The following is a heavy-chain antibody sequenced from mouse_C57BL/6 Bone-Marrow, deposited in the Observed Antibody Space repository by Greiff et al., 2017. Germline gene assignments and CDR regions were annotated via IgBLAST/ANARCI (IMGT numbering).Heavy chain of an antibody. D-gene: IGHD4-1*01. CDR3: AKLGPWFAY. CDR2: IYPGDGDT. CDR1: GYAFSSSW. V-gene: IGHV1-82*01. Sequence: VQLQQSEPELVKPGASVKISCKASGYAFSSSWMNWVKQRPGKGLEWIGRIYPGDGDTNYNGKFKGKATLTADKSSSTAYMQLSSLTSEDSAVYFCAKLGPWFAYWGQGTLVTVSA. J-gene: IGHJ3*01.